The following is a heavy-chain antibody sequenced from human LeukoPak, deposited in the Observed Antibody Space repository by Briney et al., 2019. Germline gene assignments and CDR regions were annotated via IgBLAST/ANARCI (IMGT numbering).Heavy chain of an antibody. V-gene: IGHV3-23*01. D-gene: IGHD4-11*01. CDR2: ISGIGGST. Sequence: GGSLRLSCAPSGFTLSSYAISWVRQPPGKGRDWVSAISGIGGSTYYADSVKGRFTISRENSKNTLYLQMNTLRAEDTAVYYCAKVGYTVTTYYYYYMDVWGQGTTVTVSS. CDR1: GFTLSSYA. CDR3: AKVGYTVTTYYYYYMDV. J-gene: IGHJ6*03.